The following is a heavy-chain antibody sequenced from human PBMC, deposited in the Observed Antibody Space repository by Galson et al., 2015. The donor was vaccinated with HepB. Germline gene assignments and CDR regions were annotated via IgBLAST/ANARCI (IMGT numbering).Heavy chain of an antibody. V-gene: IGHV3-33*01. CDR3: ARALFHPRYYYYGMDV. CDR1: GFTFSSYG. Sequence: SLRLSCAASGFTFSSYGMHWVRQAPGKGLEWVAVIWYDGSNKYYADSVKGRFTISRDNSKNTLYLQMNSLRAEDTAVYYCARALFHPRYYYYGMDVWGQGTTVIVSS. CDR2: IWYDGSNK. J-gene: IGHJ6*02.